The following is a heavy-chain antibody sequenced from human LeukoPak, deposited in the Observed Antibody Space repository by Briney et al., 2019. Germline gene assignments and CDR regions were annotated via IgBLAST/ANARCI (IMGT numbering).Heavy chain of an antibody. J-gene: IGHJ4*01. CDR2: IYPGDSDT. CDR3: ARGVDIGSGSYAHDY. D-gene: IGHD6-19*01. V-gene: IGHV5-51*01. CDR1: GYSFTSYC. Sequence: KISCKGSGYSFTSYCIGWGRQMPGKGLEWMGSIYPGDSDTRYSPSFQGQATISADKSISTAYLQWRSLKASDTAMSYCARGVDIGSGSYAHDYSGHGTLVTVSS.